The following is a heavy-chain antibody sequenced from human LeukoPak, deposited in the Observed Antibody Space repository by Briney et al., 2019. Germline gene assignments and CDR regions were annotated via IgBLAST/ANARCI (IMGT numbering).Heavy chain of an antibody. CDR3: AKDRIAARLPFDY. D-gene: IGHD6-6*01. CDR1: GFTFSSYG. CDR2: IRYDGSNK. V-gene: IGHV3-30*02. Sequence: PGGSLRLSCAASGFTFSSYGMHWVRQAPGKGLEWVAFIRYDGSNKYYADSVKGRFTISRDNSKNTLYLQMNSLRAEDTAVYYCAKDRIAARLPFDYWGQGTLVTVSS. J-gene: IGHJ4*02.